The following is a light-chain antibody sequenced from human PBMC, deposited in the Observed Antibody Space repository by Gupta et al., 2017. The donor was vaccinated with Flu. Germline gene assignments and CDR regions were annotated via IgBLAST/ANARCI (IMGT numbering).Light chain of an antibody. J-gene: IGKJ3*01. CDR2: AAS. V-gene: IGKV1-39*01. CDR3: QHRNCPPRT. CDR1: QSISSY. Sequence: DIQMTQSPSSLSASVRDRVTITCRASQSISSYVKWYQQKPGKAPKLLIDAASRVKSGVPTMCSGRGSGTECTLTISSLQPEDVATYYCQHRNCPPRTFGHGTKVDIK.